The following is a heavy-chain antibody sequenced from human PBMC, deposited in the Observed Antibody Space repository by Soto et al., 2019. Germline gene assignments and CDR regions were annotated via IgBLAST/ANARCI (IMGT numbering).Heavy chain of an antibody. D-gene: IGHD6-13*01. Sequence: PSETLSLTCTVSGGSISSGGYYWSWIRQHPGKGLEWIGYIYYSGSTYYNPSLKSRVTISVDTSKNQFSLKLSSVTAADTAVYYCAAGGIAAAVDYYYYGMDVWGQGTTVTV. CDR1: GGSISSGGYY. J-gene: IGHJ6*02. CDR3: AAGGIAAAVDYYYYGMDV. V-gene: IGHV4-31*03. CDR2: IYYSGST.